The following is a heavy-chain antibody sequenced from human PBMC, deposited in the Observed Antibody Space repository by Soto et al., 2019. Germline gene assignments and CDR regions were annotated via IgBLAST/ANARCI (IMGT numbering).Heavy chain of an antibody. CDR3: ARQIGYCSSTSCYDWFDP. J-gene: IGHJ5*02. D-gene: IGHD2-2*01. CDR2: TNSNGAGT. V-gene: IGHV1-2*04. Sequence: GPSVQVSCDASGDTLTCYYMHWVRQAPGQGLEWMRCTNSNGAGTTYAQKFQCWVTMTTDTSISTAYMELRSMRSDDTAVYYCARQIGYCSSTSCYDWFDPWGQGTLVTVSS. CDR1: GDTLTCYY.